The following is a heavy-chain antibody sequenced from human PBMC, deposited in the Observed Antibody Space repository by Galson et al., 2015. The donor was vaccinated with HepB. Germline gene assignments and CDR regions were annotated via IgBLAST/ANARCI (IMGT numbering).Heavy chain of an antibody. Sequence: SGAEVKKSGESLKISCKGSGYTFTNSWIGWVRQMPGKGLEWMGTIYPGDSDTRYSPSFQGQVTLSADKSISTAYLQWNSLRASDTAVYYCARLAEHSSGLYFYFGLDVWGQGTTVTVSS. V-gene: IGHV5-51*01. CDR3: ARLAEHSSGLYFYFGLDV. D-gene: IGHD6-19*01. CDR1: GYTFTNSW. J-gene: IGHJ6*02. CDR2: IYPGDSDT.